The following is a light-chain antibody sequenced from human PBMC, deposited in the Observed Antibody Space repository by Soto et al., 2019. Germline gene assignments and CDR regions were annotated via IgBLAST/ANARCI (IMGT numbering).Light chain of an antibody. Sequence: QSVLTQPPSASGTPGQTISISCSGSTSNIGSNYVYWYQQLPGTAPKLLIYSNNERPSGVPDRFSGSKSGTSASLAISGRRYEDEADYYCASWDDSLSAFVFGVGTKLTVL. CDR1: TSNIGSNY. V-gene: IGLV1-47*02. J-gene: IGLJ2*01. CDR3: ASWDDSLSAFV. CDR2: SNN.